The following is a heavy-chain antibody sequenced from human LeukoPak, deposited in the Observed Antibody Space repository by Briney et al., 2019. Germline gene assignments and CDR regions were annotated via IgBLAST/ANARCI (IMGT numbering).Heavy chain of an antibody. V-gene: IGHV3-7*03. Sequence: GGSLRLSCAVSGFPFSNSWMYWVRQAPGKGLEGVANIKSDGSGIPYVDSVKGRFIISRDNARNSLYLQVNSLRVEDTAVYFCAGGNSMDVWGKGTTVTVSS. D-gene: IGHD1/OR15-1a*01. CDR3: AGGNSMDV. J-gene: IGHJ6*04. CDR2: IKSDGSGI. CDR1: GFPFSNSW.